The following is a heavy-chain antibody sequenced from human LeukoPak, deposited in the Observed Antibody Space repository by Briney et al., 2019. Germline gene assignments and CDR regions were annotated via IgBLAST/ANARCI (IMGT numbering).Heavy chain of an antibody. CDR1: GFTFSTFA. D-gene: IGHD1-26*01. J-gene: IGHJ4*02. Sequence: PGGSLRLSCAASGFTFSTFAMIWVRQPPGKGLEWVSSIFPSGGEIHYADSVRGRFTISRDNSKSTLSLQMNSLRVEDTAVYYCARAGSIRFDYWGQGTLVTVSS. CDR3: ARAGSIRFDY. CDR2: IFPSGGEI. V-gene: IGHV3-23*01.